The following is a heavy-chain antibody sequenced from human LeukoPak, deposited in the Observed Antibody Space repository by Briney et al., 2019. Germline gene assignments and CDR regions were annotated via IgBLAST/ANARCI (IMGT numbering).Heavy chain of an antibody. CDR1: GGSFSGYY. V-gene: IGHV4-34*01. J-gene: IGHJ4*02. CDR2: INHSGST. CDR3: ARGRYLTTLGGAAAGFLDY. Sequence: SETLSLTCGVYGGSFSGYYWNWIRQSPGKGLEWIGEINHSGSTNYNPSLKSRVTMSVDTTQKQFSLRLTSVRAADTAVYYCARGRYLTTLGGAAAGFLDYWGQGTVVTVSS. D-gene: IGHD6-13*01.